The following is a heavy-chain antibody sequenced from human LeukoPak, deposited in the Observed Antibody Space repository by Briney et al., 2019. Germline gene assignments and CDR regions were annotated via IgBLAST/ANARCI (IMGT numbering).Heavy chain of an antibody. Sequence: PGGSLRLSGAASGFTFSSYSMNWVRQAPGKGLEWVSSISSSSSYIYYADSVKGRFTISRDNAKNSLYLQLNSLRAEDTAVYYCAREGSSSMGDWFDPWGQGTLVTVSS. V-gene: IGHV3-21*01. J-gene: IGHJ5*02. CDR2: ISSSSSYI. D-gene: IGHD6-13*01. CDR3: AREGSSSMGDWFDP. CDR1: GFTFSSYS.